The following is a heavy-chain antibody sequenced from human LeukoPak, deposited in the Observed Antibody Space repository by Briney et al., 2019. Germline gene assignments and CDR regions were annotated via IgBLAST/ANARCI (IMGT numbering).Heavy chain of an antibody. J-gene: IGHJ3*02. V-gene: IGHV3-53*01. Sequence: GGSLRLSCAASGFTVRSNYRGWVRQAPGKGLEWVSVIYRGGSTYYAGSGKGRFTLSRDNAKHSLYLQMNSLRAEDTAVYYCVKDVLFAVGAAFDIWGQGPMVTVSS. CDR1: GFTVRSNY. CDR3: VKDVLFAVGAAFDI. CDR2: IYRGGST. D-gene: IGHD3-10*02.